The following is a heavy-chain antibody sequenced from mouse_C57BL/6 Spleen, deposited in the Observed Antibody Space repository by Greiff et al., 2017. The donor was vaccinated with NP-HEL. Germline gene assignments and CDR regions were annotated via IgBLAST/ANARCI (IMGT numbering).Heavy chain of an antibody. CDR2: IDPENGDT. Sequence: VQLQQSGAELVRPGASVKLSCTASGFNIKDDYMHWVKQRPEQGLEWIGWIDPENGDTEYASKFQGKATITADTSSNTAYLQLSSLTSEDTAVYYCPTDYGSSGFDYWGQGTTLTVSS. CDR3: PTDYGSSGFDY. V-gene: IGHV14-4*01. CDR1: GFNIKDDY. D-gene: IGHD1-1*01. J-gene: IGHJ2*01.